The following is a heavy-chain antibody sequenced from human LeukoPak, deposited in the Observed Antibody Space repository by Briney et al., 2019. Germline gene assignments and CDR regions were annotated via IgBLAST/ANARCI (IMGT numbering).Heavy chain of an antibody. V-gene: IGHV6-1*01. CDR3: ARAQPAGVGNWFDP. Sequence: SQTLSLTFAISGDSVSSNSAAWNWLRQSPSRGLGGLGSTYYRSKWYNDYAVSVKSQITINPDTSQNQFSLQLNSVTPEDTAVYYCARAQPAGVGNWFDPWGQGTLVTVSS. D-gene: IGHD2-2*01. CDR1: GDSVSSNSAA. J-gene: IGHJ5*02. CDR2: TYYRSKWYN.